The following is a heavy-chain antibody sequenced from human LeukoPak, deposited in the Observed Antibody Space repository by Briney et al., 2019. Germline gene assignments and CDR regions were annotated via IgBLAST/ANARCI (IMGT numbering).Heavy chain of an antibody. CDR1: GGSISSYY. D-gene: IGHD5-12*01. Sequence: SETLSLTCTVSGGSISSYYWSWIRQPPGKGLEWIGYILYSGTTNSNPSLKRRVNISLDTSNNQISPKLTSVTAADTAVYFCARMGGYSGYATHWGQGILVTVFS. V-gene: IGHV4-59*08. CDR2: ILYSGTT. J-gene: IGHJ4*02. CDR3: ARMGGYSGYATH.